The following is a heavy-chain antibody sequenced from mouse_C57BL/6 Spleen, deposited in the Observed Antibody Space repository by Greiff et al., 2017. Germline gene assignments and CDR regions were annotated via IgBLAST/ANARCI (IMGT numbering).Heavy chain of an antibody. V-gene: IGHV1-22*01. CDR3: ARSYDGYSHYYAMDY. Sequence: VQLKQSGPELVKPGASVKMSCKASGYTFTDYNMHWVKQSHGKSLEWIGYINPNNGGTSYNQKFKGKATLTVNKSSSTAYMELRSLTSEDSAVYYCARSYDGYSHYYAMDYWGQGTSVTVSS. J-gene: IGHJ4*01. CDR2: INPNNGGT. CDR1: GYTFTDYN. D-gene: IGHD2-3*01.